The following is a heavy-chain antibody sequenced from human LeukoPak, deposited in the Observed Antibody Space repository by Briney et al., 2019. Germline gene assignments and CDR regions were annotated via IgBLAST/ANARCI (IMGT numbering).Heavy chain of an antibody. V-gene: IGHV4-31*03. CDR3: ARGDYDSSGYSSPGYYGIDV. CDR1: GGSISSGGYY. D-gene: IGHD3-22*01. Sequence: PSETLSLTCTVSGGSISSGGYYWSWIRQHPGKGLEWIGYIYYSGSTYYNPSLKSRVTISVDTSKNQFSLKLSSVTAADTAVYYCARGDYDSSGYSSPGYYGIDVWGQGTTVTVSS. J-gene: IGHJ6*02. CDR2: IYYSGST.